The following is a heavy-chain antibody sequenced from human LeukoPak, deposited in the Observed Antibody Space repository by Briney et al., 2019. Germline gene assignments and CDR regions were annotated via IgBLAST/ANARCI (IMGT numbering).Heavy chain of an antibody. CDR1: GFTFSSYS. V-gene: IGHV3-48*01. CDR2: ISSSSSTI. Sequence: GGSLRLSCAASGFTFSSYSMNWVRQAPGKGLEWVSYISSSSSTIYYADSVKGRFTISRDNAKNSLYLQMNSLRAEDTAVYYCARDAGGLRGYYYYYYMDVWGKGTTVTVSS. D-gene: IGHD6-13*01. CDR3: ARDAGGLRGYYYYYYMDV. J-gene: IGHJ6*03.